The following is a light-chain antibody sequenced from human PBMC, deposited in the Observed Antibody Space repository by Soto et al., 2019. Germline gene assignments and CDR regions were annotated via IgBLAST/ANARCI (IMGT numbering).Light chain of an antibody. J-gene: IGLJ3*02. V-gene: IGLV1-51*01. CDR2: DNN. CDR3: RTWDSSLSAGGV. CDR1: SSNIGNNY. Sequence: QSVLTQPPSVSAAPGQKVTISCSGSSSNIGNNYVSWYQQLPGTAPKLLIYDNNKRPSGIPDRFSGSKSGTSATLAITGLQTGDEADYYCRTWDSSLSAGGVFGGGTKLTV.